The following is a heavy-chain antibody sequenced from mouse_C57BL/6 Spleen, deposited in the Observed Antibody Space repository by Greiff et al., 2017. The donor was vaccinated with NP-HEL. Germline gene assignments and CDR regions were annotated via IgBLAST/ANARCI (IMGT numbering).Heavy chain of an antibody. Sequence: EVQLQQSGPELVKPGASVKISCKASGYSFTGYYMNWVKQSPEKSLEWIGEINPSTGGTTYNQKFKAKATLTVDKSSSTAYMQLKSLTSEDSAVYYCAIYDDYDVWFAYWGQGTLVTVSA. CDR2: INPSTGGT. V-gene: IGHV1-42*01. CDR1: GYSFTGYY. CDR3: AIYDDYDVWFAY. D-gene: IGHD2-4*01. J-gene: IGHJ3*01.